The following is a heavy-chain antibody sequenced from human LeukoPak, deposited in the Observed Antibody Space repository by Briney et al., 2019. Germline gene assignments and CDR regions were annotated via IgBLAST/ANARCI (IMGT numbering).Heavy chain of an antibody. D-gene: IGHD3-9*01. CDR2: TSFSGST. V-gene: IGHV4-59*08. CDR1: GASISSYY. Sequence: SETLSLTCTVSGASISSYYWTWIRQPPGKGLEWIGFTSFSGSTNYNPSLRSRVTISLDTSRNQFSLTLNAMTAADTAVYYCARRNYDILTGFYGGGTYNYYYTDVWGKGTTVTVSS. CDR3: ARRNYDILTGFYGGGTYNYYYTDV. J-gene: IGHJ6*03.